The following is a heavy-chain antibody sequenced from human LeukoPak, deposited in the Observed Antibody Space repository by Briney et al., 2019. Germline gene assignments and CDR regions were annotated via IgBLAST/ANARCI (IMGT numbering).Heavy chain of an antibody. CDR2: TIPASGSM. V-gene: IGHV4-4*07. CDR1: GISINPYY. D-gene: IGHD6-19*01. CDR3: ARRREPNMALAALDY. J-gene: IGHJ4*01. Sequence: SETLSLTCTVSGISINPYYWTWIRQPAGKGLEWIGRTIPASGSMNYNPSLKSRVTMSVDTSKNQLSLEVTSVTAADTAVYYCARRREPNMALAALDYWGHGTLVTVSS.